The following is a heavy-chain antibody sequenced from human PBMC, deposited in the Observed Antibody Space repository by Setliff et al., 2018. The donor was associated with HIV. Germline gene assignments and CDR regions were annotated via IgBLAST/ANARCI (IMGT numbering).Heavy chain of an antibody. J-gene: IGHJ4*02. V-gene: IGHV4-61*01. CDR3: ASAGSGTRAPPRY. CDR1: GGSIRRSSYY. D-gene: IGHD1-1*01. Sequence: SETLSLTCTVSGGSIRRSSYYWSWIRQPPGEGLEWIGYIFYSGSTNYNPSLKSRVTISLDTSKNQFSLKLTSVTAADTAVYYCASAGSGTRAPPRYWGQGTLVTVSS. CDR2: IFYSGST.